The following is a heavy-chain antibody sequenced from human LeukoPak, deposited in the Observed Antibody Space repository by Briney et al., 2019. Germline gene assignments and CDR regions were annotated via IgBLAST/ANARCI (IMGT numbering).Heavy chain of an antibody. CDR1: GYTFTGYY. CDR2: MNPNSGNT. Sequence: ASVKVSCKASGYTFTGYYMHWVRQAPGQGLEWMGWMNPNSGNTGYAQNFQGRVTMTRNTSISTAYMELSSLRSEDTAVYYCARGYWGSYRYDWFDPWGQGTLVTVSS. CDR3: ARGYWGSYRYDWFDP. D-gene: IGHD3-16*02. J-gene: IGHJ5*02. V-gene: IGHV1-8*02.